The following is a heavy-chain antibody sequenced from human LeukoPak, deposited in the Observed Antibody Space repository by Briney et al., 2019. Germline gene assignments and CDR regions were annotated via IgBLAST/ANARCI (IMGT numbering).Heavy chain of an antibody. V-gene: IGHV4-61*02. J-gene: IGHJ4*02. CDR3: ARAGRYSAEGY. Sequence: SETLSLTCTVSGGSISSGSYYWSWIRQPAGKGLEWIGRIYTSGSTNYNPSLKSRVTISVDTSKNQFSLKLSSVTAADTAVYYCARAGRYSAEGYWGQGTLVTVSS. CDR1: GGSISSGSYY. D-gene: IGHD4-11*01. CDR2: IYTSGST.